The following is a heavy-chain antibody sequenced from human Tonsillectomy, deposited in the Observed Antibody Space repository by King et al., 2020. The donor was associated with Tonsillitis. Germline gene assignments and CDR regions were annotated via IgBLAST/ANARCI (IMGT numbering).Heavy chain of an antibody. CDR2: INPNSGGT. D-gene: IGHD6-19*01. CDR3: ARERWLVRVGYFQH. V-gene: IGHV1-2*02. J-gene: IGHJ1*01. Sequence: QLVQSGAEVKKPGASVKVSCKASGYTFTGYYMHWVRQAPGQGLEWMGWINPNSGGTNYAQKFQGRVTMTRDTSISTAYMELSRLRSDYTAVYSCARERWLVRVGYFQHWGQGTLVTVSS. CDR1: GYTFTGYY.